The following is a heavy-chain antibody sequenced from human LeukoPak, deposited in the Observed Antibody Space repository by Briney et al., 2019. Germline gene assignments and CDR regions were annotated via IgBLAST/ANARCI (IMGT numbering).Heavy chain of an antibody. CDR2: ISYDGSNK. D-gene: IGHD4-23*01. V-gene: IGHV3-30*04. CDR3: ARDNPLYGGNLYYYYGMDV. Sequence: GSLRLSCAASGFTFSSYAMHGVRRAPGKGLEGVAVISYDGSNKYYADSVKGRFTISRDNSKNTLYLQMNSLRAEDTAVYYCARDNPLYGGNLYYYYGMDVWGQGTTVTVSS. CDR1: GFTFSSYA. J-gene: IGHJ6*02.